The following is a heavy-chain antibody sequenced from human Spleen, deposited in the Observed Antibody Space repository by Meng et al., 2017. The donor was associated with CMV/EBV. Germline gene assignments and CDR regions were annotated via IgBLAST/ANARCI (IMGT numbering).Heavy chain of an antibody. D-gene: IGHD6-13*01. CDR2: ISGSGGST. J-gene: IGHJ4*02. Sequence: LSLTCAASGFTFSSYAMSWVRQAPGKGLEWVSAISGSGGSTYYADSVKGRFTISRDNSKNTLYLQMNSLRAEDTAVYYCAKDEIAAAGSGLWDYWGQGTLVTVSS. CDR3: AKDEIAAAGSGLWDY. CDR1: GFTFSSYA. V-gene: IGHV3-23*01.